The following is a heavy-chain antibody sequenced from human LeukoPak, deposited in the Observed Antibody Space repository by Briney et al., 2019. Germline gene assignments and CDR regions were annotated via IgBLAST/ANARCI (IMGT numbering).Heavy chain of an antibody. J-gene: IGHJ4*02. V-gene: IGHV3-23*01. Sequence: GGSLRLSCAASGFTFSSFARSWVRQAPGKGLEWVSAISDSGGSTYYADSVKGRFTISRDNSKNTLYLQMNSLRAEDTAVYYCAKPVTYYYDSSGYYYDYWGQGTLVTVSS. CDR2: ISDSGGST. CDR3: AKPVTYYYDSSGYYYDY. CDR1: GFTFSSFA. D-gene: IGHD3-22*01.